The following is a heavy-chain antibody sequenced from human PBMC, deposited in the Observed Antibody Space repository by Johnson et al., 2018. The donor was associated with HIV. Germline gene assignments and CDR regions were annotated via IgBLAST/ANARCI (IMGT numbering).Heavy chain of an antibody. V-gene: IGHV3-7*02. J-gene: IGHJ3*02. D-gene: IGHD3-10*01. CDR1: GFTFSSYW. CDR2: IKQDGSEK. CDR3: ASRLWFGDVSAFDI. Sequence: VQLLESGGGLVQPGGSLRLSCAASGFTFSSYWMSWVRQAPGKGLEWVANIKQDGSEKYYVDSVKGRFTISRDNAKNSLYLQMNSLRAEDTAVYYCASRLWFGDVSAFDIWGQGTMVTVSS.